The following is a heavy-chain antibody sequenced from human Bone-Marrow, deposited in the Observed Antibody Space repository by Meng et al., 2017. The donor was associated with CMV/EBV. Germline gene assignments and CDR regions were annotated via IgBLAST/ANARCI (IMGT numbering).Heavy chain of an antibody. CDR3: ARVVRGLTHYLYYYAMDV. V-gene: IGHV4-39*07. CDR2: IYYDGST. D-gene: IGHD3-10*01. CDR1: GGSITSNSYY. J-gene: IGHJ6*02. Sequence: GSLRLSCTVPGGSITSNSYYWGWIRQPPGKGLEWIGSIYYDGSTYYRPSLKNRVTISVHTSKNQFSLKVFSVTAADTATYYCARVVRGLTHYLYYYAMDVWGQGTSVTVSS.